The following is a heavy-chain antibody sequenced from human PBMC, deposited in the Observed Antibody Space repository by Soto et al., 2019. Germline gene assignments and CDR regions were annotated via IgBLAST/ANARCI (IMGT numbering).Heavy chain of an antibody. J-gene: IGHJ4*02. Sequence: GGSLRLSCAASGFTFSSYAMHWVRQAPGKGLEWVAVISYDGSNKYYADSVKGRFTISRDNSKNTLYLQMNSLRAEDTAVYYCARDPSADAPDYWGQGNLVTVSS. V-gene: IGHV3-30-3*01. CDR3: ARDPSADAPDY. D-gene: IGHD6-13*01. CDR2: ISYDGSNK. CDR1: GFTFSSYA.